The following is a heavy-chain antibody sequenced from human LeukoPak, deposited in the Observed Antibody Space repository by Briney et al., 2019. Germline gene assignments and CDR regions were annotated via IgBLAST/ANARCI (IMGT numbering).Heavy chain of an antibody. J-gene: IGHJ4*02. V-gene: IGHV3-23*01. CDR2: INGSGGTT. CDR3: AKRSPYNSSSYYLDF. D-gene: IGHD6-6*01. Sequence: PGGSLRLSCAASGFTFSSYAMSWVRQAPGKGLEWVSAINGSGGTTYYADSVRGRFIISRDNSKSTLYFQMNSLRGEDTAIYYCAKRSPYNSSSYYLDFWGQGTLVTVSS. CDR1: GFTFSSYA.